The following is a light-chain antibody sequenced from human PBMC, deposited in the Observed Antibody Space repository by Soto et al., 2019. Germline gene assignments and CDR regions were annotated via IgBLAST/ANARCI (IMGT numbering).Light chain of an antibody. V-gene: IGKV3-15*01. Sequence: EVVMTQSPVSLSVSPGERATLSCRASQSVSSNLAWYQQKLGQAPRLLIYGASTRATGISARFSGSGSGTEFTLTISSLQSEDVAAYYCQKYNSAPLTFGGGTKVEIK. CDR3: QKYNSAPLT. CDR2: GAS. J-gene: IGKJ4*01. CDR1: QSVSSN.